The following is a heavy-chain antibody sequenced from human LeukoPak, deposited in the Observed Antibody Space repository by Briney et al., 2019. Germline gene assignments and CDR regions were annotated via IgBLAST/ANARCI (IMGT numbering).Heavy chain of an antibody. J-gene: IGHJ4*02. CDR3: ARAHGSGTYHPSFDY. CDR2: INAGNGNT. D-gene: IGHD3-10*01. V-gene: IGHV1-3*01. CDR1: GYTFTTYA. Sequence: ASVKVSCKASGYTFTTYAMHWVRQAPGQRLEWMGWINAGNGNTEYSQKFQGRVTFIRDTSASTGYMELNSLKSEDTAVFYCARAHGSGTYHPSFDYWGQGTLVTVSS.